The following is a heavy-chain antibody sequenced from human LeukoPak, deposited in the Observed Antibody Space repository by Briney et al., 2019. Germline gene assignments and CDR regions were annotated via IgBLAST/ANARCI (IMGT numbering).Heavy chain of an antibody. J-gene: IGHJ4*02. Sequence: PGGSLRLSFEASGFNFHKFVMRWVRQAPGKGLEWVAVISNDERNKYYTDSVKGRFTISRDNSKSTVYLQMNSLRPEDTAVYYCPRPSPPGDGYNPCDYWGPGALVIVSS. V-gene: IGHV3-30*04. CDR2: ISNDERNK. CDR1: GFNFHKFV. D-gene: IGHD5-24*01. CDR3: PRPSPPGDGYNPCDY.